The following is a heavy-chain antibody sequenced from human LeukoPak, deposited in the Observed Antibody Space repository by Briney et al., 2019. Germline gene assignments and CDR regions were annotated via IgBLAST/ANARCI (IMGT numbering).Heavy chain of an antibody. CDR3: AKIRSGGGSFDY. CDR2: IYHSGST. Sequence: SEALSLTCTVSGGSIRGYYWSWIRQPPGKGLEWIGFIYHSGSTNYNPSLKSRVTISVDTSKNQFSLKLTSVTAADTAVYYCAKIRSGGGSFDYWGQGTLVTVSS. CDR1: GGSIRGYY. D-gene: IGHD2-15*01. J-gene: IGHJ4*02. V-gene: IGHV4-59*01.